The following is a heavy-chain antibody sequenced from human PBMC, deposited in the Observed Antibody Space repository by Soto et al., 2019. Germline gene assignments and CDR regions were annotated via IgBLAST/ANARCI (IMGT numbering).Heavy chain of an antibody. Sequence: ESGGGVVQPGKSLRLSCAASGFTFSTYGMHWVRQAPGKGLEWVAVIWYDGSNKYHGDSLKGRFTISRDNSKNTLYLQINNPRAEDTAVYYCGRDGALGETAVVDSWGQGTLVTVSS. CDR2: IWYDGSNK. D-gene: IGHD3-16*01. J-gene: IGHJ4*02. CDR3: GRDGALGETAVVDS. CDR1: GFTFSTYG. V-gene: IGHV3-33*01.